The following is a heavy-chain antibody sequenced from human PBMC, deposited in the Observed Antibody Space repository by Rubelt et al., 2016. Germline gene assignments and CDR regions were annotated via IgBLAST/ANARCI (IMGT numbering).Heavy chain of an antibody. J-gene: IGHJ4*02. V-gene: IGHV4-61*01. Sequence: GSYYWSWIRQPPGKGLEWIGYIYYSGSTNYNPSLKSRVTISVDTSKNQFSLKLSSVTAADTAVYYCARGSQLAVARLWGQGTLVTVSS. CDR3: ARGSQLAVARL. D-gene: IGHD6-19*01. CDR2: IYYSGST. CDR1: GSYY.